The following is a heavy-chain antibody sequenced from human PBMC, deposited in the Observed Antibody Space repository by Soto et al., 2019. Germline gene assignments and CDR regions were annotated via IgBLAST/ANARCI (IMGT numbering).Heavy chain of an antibody. J-gene: IGHJ4*02. V-gene: IGHV3-30-3*01. Sequence: PGGSLRLSCAASGFTFSSYAMHWVRQAPGKGLEWVAVISYDGSNKYYADSVKGRFTISRDNSKNTLYLQMNSLRAEDTAVYYCARGGYSSSWVPFDYWGQGTLVTVSS. CDR2: ISYDGSNK. CDR1: GFTFSSYA. CDR3: ARGGYSSSWVPFDY. D-gene: IGHD6-13*01.